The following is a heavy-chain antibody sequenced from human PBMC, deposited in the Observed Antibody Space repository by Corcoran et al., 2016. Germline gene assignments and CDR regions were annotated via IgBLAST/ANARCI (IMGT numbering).Heavy chain of an antibody. CDR1: GGTFSSYA. D-gene: IGHD2-2*03. CDR3: ARELDILVHEGPYSYYGMDV. J-gene: IGHJ6*02. CDR2: IIPIFGTA. Sequence: QVQLVQSGAEVKKPGSSVKVSCKASGGTFSSYAISWVRQAPGQGLEWMGGIIPIFGTANYAQKFQGRVTITADESTSTAYMELSSLRSEDTAVDDCARELDILVHEGPYSYYGMDVWGQGTTVTVSS. V-gene: IGHV1-69*01.